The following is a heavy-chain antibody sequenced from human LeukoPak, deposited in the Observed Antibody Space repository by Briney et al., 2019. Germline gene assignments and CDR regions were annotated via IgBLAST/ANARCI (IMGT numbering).Heavy chain of an antibody. J-gene: IGHJ4*02. D-gene: IGHD3-22*01. CDR2: IYYIGST. Sequence: SETLSLTCTVSGGSISNYYWSWIRQPPGKGLEWIGYIYYIGSTNYNPSLKSRATISVDTSKNQFSLKLSSVTAADTAVYYCARTKYYYDSSGYPPPFDYWGQGTLVTVSS. CDR3: ARTKYYYDSSGYPPPFDY. V-gene: IGHV4-59*01. CDR1: GGSISNYY.